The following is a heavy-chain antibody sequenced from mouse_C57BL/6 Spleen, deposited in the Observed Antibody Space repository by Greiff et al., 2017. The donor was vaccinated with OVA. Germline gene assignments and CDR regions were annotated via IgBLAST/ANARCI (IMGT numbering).Heavy chain of an antibody. V-gene: IGHV14-4*01. D-gene: IGHD1-1*01. CDR1: GFNIKDDY. CDR2: IDPENGDT. Sequence: EVQVVESGAELVRPGASVKLSCTASGFNIKDDYMHWVKQRPEQGLEWIGWIDPENGDTEYASKFQGKATITADTSSNTACLQLSSLTSEDTAVYYCTTIYYYGSSYKAWFAYWGQGTLVTVSA. CDR3: TTIYYYGSSYKAWFAY. J-gene: IGHJ3*01.